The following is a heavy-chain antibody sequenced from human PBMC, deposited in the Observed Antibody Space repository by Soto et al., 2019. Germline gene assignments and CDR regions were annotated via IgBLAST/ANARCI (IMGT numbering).Heavy chain of an antibody. J-gene: IGHJ5*02. CDR2: INPNSGGT. CDR3: ARDLRWFDP. CDR1: GYTFTGYY. V-gene: IGHV1-2*02. Sequence: ASVKVSCKASGYTFTGYYMHWVRQAPGQGLEWMGWINPNSGGTNYAQKFQGRVTMTTDTSTSTAYMELRSLRSDDTAVYYCARDLRWFDPWGQGTLVTVSS.